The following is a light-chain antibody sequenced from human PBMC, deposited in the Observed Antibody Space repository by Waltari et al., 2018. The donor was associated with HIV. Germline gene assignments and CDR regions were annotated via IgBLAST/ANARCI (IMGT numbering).Light chain of an antibody. J-gene: IGLJ2*01. CDR2: RNN. Sequence: QSVLTQPPSASGTPGQRITISCSGSSSKIGYYYVHWYQPLPGTAPKLLIYRNNQRASGVPDRFSGSKSGTSASLAISGLRSEDEADYYCVTWADRSSGPVVFGGGTKVTVL. V-gene: IGLV1-47*01. CDR3: VTWADRSSGPVV. CDR1: SSKIGYYY.